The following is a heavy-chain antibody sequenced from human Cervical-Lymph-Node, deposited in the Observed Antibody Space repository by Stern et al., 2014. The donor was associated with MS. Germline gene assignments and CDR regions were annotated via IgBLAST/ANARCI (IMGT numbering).Heavy chain of an antibody. D-gene: IGHD2-2*01. CDR3: ARVADIVVVPTDNGMDV. CDR2: ITTLVGPA. Sequence: VQLVQSGAGVKKPGSSVKVSCEASGGTFNTYTITWVRQAPGQRLEWMGSITTLVGPAFYAHTFQGRVTISTDKSTSTAYMDLSSLRSEDPAVYSCARVADIVVVPTDNGMDVWGQGTPVTVSS. J-gene: IGHJ6*02. CDR1: GGTFNTYT. V-gene: IGHV1-69*06.